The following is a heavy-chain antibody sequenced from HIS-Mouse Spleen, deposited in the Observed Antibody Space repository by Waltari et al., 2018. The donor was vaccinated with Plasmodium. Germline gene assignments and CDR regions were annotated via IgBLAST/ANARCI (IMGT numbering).Heavy chain of an antibody. Sequence: EVQLVESGGGLIQPGGSLRLSCAASGFTVSSNYMSWVRQAPGKGVEVVSVIYSGGRTYYADSVKGRFTISKDNSKNTLYLQMNSRRAEDTAVYYCARGMKSSSSAFDIWGQGTMVTVSS. CDR1: GFTVSSNY. J-gene: IGHJ3*02. CDR2: IYSGGRT. D-gene: IGHD6-6*01. V-gene: IGHV3-53*01. CDR3: ARGMKSSSSAFDI.